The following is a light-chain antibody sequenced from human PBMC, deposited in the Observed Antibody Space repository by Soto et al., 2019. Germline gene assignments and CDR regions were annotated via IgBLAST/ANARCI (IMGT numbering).Light chain of an antibody. Sequence: QSALTQPPSVSGSPGQSVTISCTGSSSDVGSYNRVSWYQQPPGTAPKLIIYEVTNRPSGVPVRFSGSKSVNMASLTISGLQAEDEADYYCVSYTSSRVWVFGGGTKLTVL. CDR3: VSYTSSRVWV. V-gene: IGLV2-18*02. CDR2: EVT. J-gene: IGLJ3*02. CDR1: SSDVGSYNR.